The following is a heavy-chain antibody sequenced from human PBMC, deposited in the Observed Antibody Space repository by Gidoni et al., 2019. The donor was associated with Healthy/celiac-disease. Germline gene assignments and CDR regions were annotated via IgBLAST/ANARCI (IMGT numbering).Heavy chain of an antibody. Sequence: EVQLVESGGGLVQPGRSLRLSCSASGFTFDVYAMHWVRQAPGKGLEWVSGISWNSGSIGYADSVKGRFTISRDNAKNSLYLQMNSLRAEDTALYYCAKDPHTLLSYMDVWGKGTTVTVSS. CDR3: AKDPHTLLSYMDV. CDR1: GFTFDVYA. J-gene: IGHJ6*03. CDR2: ISWNSGSI. V-gene: IGHV3-9*01. D-gene: IGHD1-26*01.